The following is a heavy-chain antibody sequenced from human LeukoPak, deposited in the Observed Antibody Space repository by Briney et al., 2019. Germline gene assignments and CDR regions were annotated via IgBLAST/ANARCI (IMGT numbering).Heavy chain of an antibody. J-gene: IGHJ4*02. CDR3: GSRGAGSVDY. D-gene: IGHD1-1*01. CDR2: IIPIFGTA. CDR1: GGTFSSYA. Sequence: SVKVSCKASGGTFSSYAISWVRQAPGQGLEWMGGIIPIFGTANYAQNFQGRVTITADESTRPAYMDLRHLSSEHTAVYYCGSRGAGSVDYWGQGTLVTVSS. V-gene: IGHV1-69*13.